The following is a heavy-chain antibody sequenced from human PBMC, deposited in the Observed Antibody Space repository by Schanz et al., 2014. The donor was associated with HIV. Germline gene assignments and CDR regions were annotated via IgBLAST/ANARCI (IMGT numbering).Heavy chain of an antibody. V-gene: IGHV1-8*02. CDR1: GYTFSNYG. CDR3: AKMDAAMGINWFDP. CDR2: MNPNSGNT. Sequence: QVQLVQSGGEVKKPGGSVMLSCKASGYTFSNYGVSWVRQAPGQGLEWMGWMNPNSGNTGYAQKFQGRVTMTRNTSITTAYMELSSLRSEDTAVYFCAKMDAAMGINWFDPWGQGTLVTVSS. J-gene: IGHJ5*02. D-gene: IGHD5-18*01.